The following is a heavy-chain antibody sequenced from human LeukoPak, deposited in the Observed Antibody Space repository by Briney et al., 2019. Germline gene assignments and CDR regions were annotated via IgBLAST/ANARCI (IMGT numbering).Heavy chain of an antibody. D-gene: IGHD5-18*01. CDR2: IYYSGST. CDR1: GYSISSGYY. V-gene: IGHV4-38-2*02. CDR3: ARDEYSYGSRTHPYFFDY. Sequence: SETLSLTCTVSGYSISSGYYWGWLRQPPGKGLEWIGSIYYSGSTYYNPSLKSRVTISLDTSKNQFSLKLSSVTAADTALYYCARDEYSYGSRTHPYFFDYWGQGTLVTVSS. J-gene: IGHJ4*02.